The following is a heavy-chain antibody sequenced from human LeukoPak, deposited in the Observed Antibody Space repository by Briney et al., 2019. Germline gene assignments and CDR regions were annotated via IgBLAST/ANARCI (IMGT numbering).Heavy chain of an antibody. CDR2: INHSGST. J-gene: IGHJ4*02. D-gene: IGHD6-19*01. Sequence: SETLSLTRAVYGGSFSGYYWSWIRQPPGKGLEWIGEINHSGSTNYNPPLKSRVTISVDTSKNQFSLKLSSVTAADTAVYYCARGRMWYSSGWYYFDYWGQGTLVTVSS. V-gene: IGHV4-34*01. CDR3: ARGRMWYSSGWYYFDY. CDR1: GGSFSGYY.